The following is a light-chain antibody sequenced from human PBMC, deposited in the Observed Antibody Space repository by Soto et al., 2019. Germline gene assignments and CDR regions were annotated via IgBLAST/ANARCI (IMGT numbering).Light chain of an antibody. CDR3: QQYNSYPYT. V-gene: IGKV1-39*01. Sequence: DIQMTQSPSSLSASVGDRVTITCRASQSISSYLNWYQQKPGKAPKVLIYAASSLQSGVPSRFSGSGSGTDFTLTISSLQPDDFATYYCQQYNSYPYTFGQGTKLEIK. CDR2: AAS. CDR1: QSISSY. J-gene: IGKJ2*01.